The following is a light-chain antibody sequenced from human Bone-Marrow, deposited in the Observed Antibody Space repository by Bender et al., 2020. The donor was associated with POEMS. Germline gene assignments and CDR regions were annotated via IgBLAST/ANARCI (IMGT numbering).Light chain of an antibody. CDR3: CSYAGSNSFVL. CDR1: SSDVGGYDL. Sequence: QSALTQPASVSGSPGQSITISCTGTSSDVGGYDLVSWYQQKPGTAPNLVIYDVIKRPSGVSSRFSGSKFGNTASLTISGLQTEDEADYYCCSYAGSNSFVLFGGGTTLSVL. J-gene: IGLJ2*01. V-gene: IGLV2-23*02. CDR2: DVI.